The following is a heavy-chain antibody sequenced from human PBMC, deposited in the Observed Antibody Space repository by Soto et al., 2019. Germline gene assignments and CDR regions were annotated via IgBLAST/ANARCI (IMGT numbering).Heavy chain of an antibody. CDR3: VKDEGFCSGGNCYSVARGGFDL. Sequence: GGSLRLSCSASGFALSSYAMHWVRQAPGKGLEYVSSISSNGISTYYADSVKGRFTISRDNSKNTLYIQMNSLRPDDTALYYCVKDEGFCSGGNCYSVARGGFDLWGQGTMVTVSS. V-gene: IGHV3-64D*06. J-gene: IGHJ3*01. CDR2: ISSNGIST. D-gene: IGHD2-15*01. CDR1: GFALSSYA.